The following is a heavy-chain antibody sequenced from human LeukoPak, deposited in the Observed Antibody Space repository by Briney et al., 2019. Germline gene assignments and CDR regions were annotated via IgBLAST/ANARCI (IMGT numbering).Heavy chain of an antibody. V-gene: IGHV3-48*02. CDR2: ISSSSTI. J-gene: IGHJ4*02. D-gene: IGHD6-25*01. Sequence: GGSLRLSCAASGFTFDDYAMHWVRQAPGKGLEWVSYISSSSTIYYADSVKGRFTISRDNAKNSLYLQMNSLRDEDTAVYYCARTPPAGWDWGQGTLVTVSS. CDR3: ARTPPAGWD. CDR1: GFTFDDYA.